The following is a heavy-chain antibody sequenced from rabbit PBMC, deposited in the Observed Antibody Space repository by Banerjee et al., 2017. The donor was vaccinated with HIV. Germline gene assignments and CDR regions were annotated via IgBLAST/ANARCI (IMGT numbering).Heavy chain of an antibody. Sequence: QEQLEESGGGLVQPEGSLTLTCKASGFDFSSNAMCWVRQAPGKGLEWIACINSNTGNTVYASWAKGPFTISKTSSTTVTLQMTSLTAADTATYFCASHPDSIWGLWGQGTLVTVS. CDR2: INSNTGNT. D-gene: IGHD4-2*01. J-gene: IGHJ6*01. V-gene: IGHV1S45*01. CDR3: ASHPDSIWGL. CDR1: GFDFSSNA.